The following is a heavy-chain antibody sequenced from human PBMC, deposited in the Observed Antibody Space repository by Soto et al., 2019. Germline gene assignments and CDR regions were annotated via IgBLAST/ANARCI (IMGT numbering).Heavy chain of an antibody. CDR1: GFTFSSYG. CDR2: ISYDGSNK. Sequence: QVQLVESGGGVVQPGRSLRLSCAASGFTFSSYGMHWVRQAPGKGVEWVAVISYDGSNKYYADSVKGRFTISRDNSKNPVYLQMNSLRAEDTAAYYCAKGDDYSSNYYYYGMDVWGQGTTGTVSS. V-gene: IGHV3-30*18. D-gene: IGHD4-4*01. J-gene: IGHJ6*02. CDR3: AKGDDYSSNYYYYGMDV.